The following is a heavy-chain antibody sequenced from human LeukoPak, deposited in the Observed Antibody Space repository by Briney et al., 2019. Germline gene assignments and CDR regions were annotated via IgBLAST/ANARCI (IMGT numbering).Heavy chain of an antibody. Sequence: GGSLRLSCATSGFSFSSYAMSWVRQAPGKGLEWVANIKQDGSEKYYVDSVKGRFTISRDNAKNSLYLQMNSLRAEDTAVYYCARERIAARLGSGLNWGQGTLVTVSS. CDR1: GFSFSSYA. D-gene: IGHD6-6*01. J-gene: IGHJ4*02. CDR3: ARERIAARLGSGLN. V-gene: IGHV3-7*01. CDR2: IKQDGSEK.